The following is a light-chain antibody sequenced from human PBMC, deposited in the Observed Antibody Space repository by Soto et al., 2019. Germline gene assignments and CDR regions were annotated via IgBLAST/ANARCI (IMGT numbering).Light chain of an antibody. Sequence: EIVMTQSPATLSVSPGEPATLSCRASQSVSNNVAWYQQKPGQAPRLLILGASTRATGIPARFSGSGSGTEFTLSISSLQSEDFAVYYCKQYKEWPPFTFGQGTRLEI. CDR3: KQYKEWPPFT. V-gene: IGKV3-15*01. CDR2: GAS. J-gene: IGKJ5*01. CDR1: QSVSNN.